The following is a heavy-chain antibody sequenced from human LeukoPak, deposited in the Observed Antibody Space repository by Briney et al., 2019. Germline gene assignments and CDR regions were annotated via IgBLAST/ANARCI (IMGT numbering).Heavy chain of an antibody. J-gene: IGHJ3*02. CDR2: IIPIFGTA. CDR3: ARGIESISRSAFDI. CDR1: GGTFSSYA. D-gene: IGHD3-3*01. V-gene: IGHV1-69*05. Sequence: ASVKVPCKASGGTFSSYAISWVRQAPGQGLEWMGRIIPIFGTANYAQKFQGRVTITTDESTSTAYMELSSLRSEDTAVYYCARGIESISRSAFDIWGQGTMVTVSS.